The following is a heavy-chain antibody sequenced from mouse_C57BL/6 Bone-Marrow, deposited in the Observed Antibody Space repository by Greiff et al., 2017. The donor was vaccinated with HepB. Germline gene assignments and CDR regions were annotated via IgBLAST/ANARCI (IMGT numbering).Heavy chain of an antibody. Sequence: QVQLQQPGAELVKPGASVKLSCKASGYTFTSYWMQWVKQRPGQGLEWIGEIDPSDSYTNYNQKFKGKATLTVDTSSSTAYMQLRSLTSEDSAVYYCARRTLDYWGQGTTLTVSS. CDR3: ARRTLDY. CDR2: IDPSDSYT. V-gene: IGHV1-50*01. CDR1: GYTFTSYW. J-gene: IGHJ2*01.